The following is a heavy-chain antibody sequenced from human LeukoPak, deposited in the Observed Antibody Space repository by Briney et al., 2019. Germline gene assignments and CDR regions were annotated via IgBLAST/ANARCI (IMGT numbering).Heavy chain of an antibody. CDR3: ARGVARRYPSITIFGAGLYYMDV. CDR1: GYTFTSYY. V-gene: IGHV1-46*01. Sequence: ASVKVSCKASGYTFTSYYMHWVRQAPGQGLEWMGIINPSGGSTSYAQKFQGRVTMTRDTSTSTVYMELSSLRSEDTAVYYCARGVARRYPSITIFGAGLYYMDVWGKGTTVTVSS. CDR2: INPSGGST. J-gene: IGHJ6*03. D-gene: IGHD3-3*01.